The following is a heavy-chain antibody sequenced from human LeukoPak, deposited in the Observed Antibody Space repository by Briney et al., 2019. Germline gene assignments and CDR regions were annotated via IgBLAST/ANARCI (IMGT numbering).Heavy chain of an antibody. CDR3: ARDFIAARNYYYMDV. V-gene: IGHV3-74*01. J-gene: IGHJ6*03. D-gene: IGHD6-6*01. CDR1: GFTFSSYW. Sequence: PGGSLRLSCAASGFTFSSYWMHWVRQAPGKGLVWVSRINTDGSRTSCADSVKGRFTISRDNTKNTMYLQMNSLRAEDTAVYYCARDFIAARNYYYMDVWGKGTTVTVSS. CDR2: INTDGSRT.